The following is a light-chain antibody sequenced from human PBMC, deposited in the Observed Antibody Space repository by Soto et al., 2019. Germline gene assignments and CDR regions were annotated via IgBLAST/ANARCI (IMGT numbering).Light chain of an antibody. Sequence: QSVLTQPPSVSAAPGQKVTISCSGSSSNIGNDYVSWYQHLPGTAPKLLIYENDKRPSGIPDRFSASKSGASATLAITGLQTGDEADYYCGTWDSNLSAGDFGGGTQLTVL. V-gene: IGLV1-51*02. CDR2: END. J-gene: IGLJ2*01. CDR1: SSNIGNDY. CDR3: GTWDSNLSAGD.